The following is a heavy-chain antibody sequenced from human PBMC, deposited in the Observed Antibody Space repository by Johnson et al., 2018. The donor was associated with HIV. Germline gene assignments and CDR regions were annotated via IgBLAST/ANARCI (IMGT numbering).Heavy chain of an antibody. V-gene: IGHV3-23*04. D-gene: IGHD6-13*01. CDR3: AKEEGLAAAGTGEAFDI. CDR1: AFTFSSFA. Sequence: VQLVESGGGLVQPGGSLRLSCAASAFTFSSFAMSWVRQAPGKGLEWVSGISGAGGSRNYADSVKGRFTISRDNSKNTLYLQMNSLRAEDTAIYYCAKEEGLAAAGTGEAFDIWGQGTMVTVSS. J-gene: IGHJ3*02. CDR2: ISGAGGSR.